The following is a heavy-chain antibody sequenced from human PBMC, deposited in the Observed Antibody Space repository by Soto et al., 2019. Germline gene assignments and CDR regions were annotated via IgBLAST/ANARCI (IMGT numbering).Heavy chain of an antibody. Sequence: GGSLRLSCAGSGFTLGNHAMSWVRQAPGKGLEWVSAISGSGGSTYYADSVKGRFTISRDNSKNTLYLQMNSLRAEDTAVYYCAKSPIAAAGTADYWGQGALVTAPQ. CDR2: ISGSGGST. CDR1: GFTLGNHA. CDR3: AKSPIAAAGTADY. V-gene: IGHV3-23*01. D-gene: IGHD6-13*01. J-gene: IGHJ4*02.